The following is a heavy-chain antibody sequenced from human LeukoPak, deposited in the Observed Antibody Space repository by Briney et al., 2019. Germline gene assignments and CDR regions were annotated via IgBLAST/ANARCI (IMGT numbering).Heavy chain of an antibody. V-gene: IGHV1-69*01. D-gene: IGHD5-24*01. Sequence: GASVKVSCKVSGGTFSSYAISWVRQAPGQGLEWMGGIIPIFGTANYAQKFQGRVTITADESTSTAYMELSSLRSEDTAVYYCARAPGYNLYYFDYWGQGTLVTVSS. CDR3: ARAPGYNLYYFDY. CDR2: IIPIFGTA. J-gene: IGHJ4*02. CDR1: GGTFSSYA.